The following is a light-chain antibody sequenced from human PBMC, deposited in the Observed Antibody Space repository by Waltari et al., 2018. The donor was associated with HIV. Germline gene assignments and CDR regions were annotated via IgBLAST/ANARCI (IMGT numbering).Light chain of an antibody. Sequence: QSALTQPASVSASPGQSITISCTGTSSDVGGYNYVSWYRQHPGEAPKVIIYEVNRRPSGGSSRFTASKSGNTASLAIAWLQPEDEVDYFCSSYTSSSTHVVGPGTKVTVL. J-gene: IGLJ1*01. V-gene: IGLV2-14*03. CDR2: EVN. CDR1: SSDVGGYNY. CDR3: SSYTSSSTHV.